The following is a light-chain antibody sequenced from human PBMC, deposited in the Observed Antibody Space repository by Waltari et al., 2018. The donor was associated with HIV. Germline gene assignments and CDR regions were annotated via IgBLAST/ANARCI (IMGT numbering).Light chain of an antibody. CDR3: QQYGSSRGA. V-gene: IGKV3-20*01. CDR1: QSVSSSY. CDR2: GPS. Sequence: EIVLTQSPGTLSLSPGERATLSCRASQSVSSSYLAWYQQKPGQAPRLLIYGPSSRATCIPDRFSGSGSGTDFTLTISRLEPEDFAVYYCQQYGSSRGAFGQGTKVEIK. J-gene: IGKJ1*01.